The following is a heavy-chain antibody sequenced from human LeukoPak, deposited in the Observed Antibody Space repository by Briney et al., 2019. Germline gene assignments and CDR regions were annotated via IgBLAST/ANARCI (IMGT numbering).Heavy chain of an antibody. CDR3: ARGVVSVATISDFDY. V-gene: IGHV3-7*04. CDR1: GFTFSSYW. D-gene: IGHD5-12*01. CDR2: IKQDGSEK. Sequence: GGSLRLSCAASGFTFSSYWMSWVRQAPGKGLEWVANIKQDGSEKYYVDSVKGRFTISRDNAKNSLYLQMNSLRAEDTAVYYCARGVVSVATISDFDYWGQGTLVTVSS. J-gene: IGHJ4*02.